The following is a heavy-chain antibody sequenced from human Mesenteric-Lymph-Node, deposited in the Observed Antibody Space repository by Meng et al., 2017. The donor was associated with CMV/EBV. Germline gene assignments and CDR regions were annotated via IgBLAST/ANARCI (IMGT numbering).Heavy chain of an antibody. CDR1: GGTFSSYA. D-gene: IGHD4-17*01. CDR3: ARSPPPTFTVTGLYFYYGMDV. V-gene: IGHV1-2*02. J-gene: IGHJ6*02. CDR2: INPNSAVT. Sequence: ASVKVSCKASGGTFSSYAISWVRQAPGQGLEWMGGINPNSAVTNYAQQLQGRVTMTRDTSTSTAYMELTSLRADDTAVYYCARSPPPTFTVTGLYFYYGMDVWGQGTTVTVSS.